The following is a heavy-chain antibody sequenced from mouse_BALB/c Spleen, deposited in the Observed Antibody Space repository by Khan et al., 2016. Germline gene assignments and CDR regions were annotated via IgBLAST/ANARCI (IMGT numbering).Heavy chain of an antibody. V-gene: IGHV1-15*01. CDR1: GYTFTDYE. CDR2: IDPETGGT. J-gene: IGHJ4*01. Sequence: QVQLQQSGAELVRPGASVTLSCKAPGYTFTDYEMHWVKQTPVHGLEWIGAIDPETGGTAYNQKFKGKATLTADKSSSTAYMELRSLTSEDSAVYYCTNRFYWGQGTSVTVSS. D-gene: IGHD2-14*01. CDR3: TNRFY.